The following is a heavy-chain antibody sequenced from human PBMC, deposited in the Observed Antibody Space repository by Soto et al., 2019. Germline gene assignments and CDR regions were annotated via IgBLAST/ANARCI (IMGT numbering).Heavy chain of an antibody. Sequence: GGSLRLSCVASGFTFKYDWMSWVRQSPGKGLEWVANINDDGSEEYYLDSVRGRFTISRDNAKNSLFLHMNSLTTEDTAVYFCARELIVGPAEYFQDWGQGTRVTVSS. V-gene: IGHV3-7*01. CDR2: INDDGSEE. CDR1: GFTFKYDW. CDR3: ARELIVGPAEYFQD. D-gene: IGHD1-26*01. J-gene: IGHJ1*01.